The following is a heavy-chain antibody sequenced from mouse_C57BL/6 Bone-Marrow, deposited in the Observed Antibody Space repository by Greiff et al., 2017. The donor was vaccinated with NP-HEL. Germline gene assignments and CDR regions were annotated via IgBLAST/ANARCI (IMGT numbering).Heavy chain of an antibody. J-gene: IGHJ3*01. CDR1: GFTFSSYA. CDR2: ISDGGSYT. CDR3: ARALPPWFAY. Sequence: EVMLVESGGGLVKPGGSLKLSCAASGFTFSSYAMSWVRQTPEKRLEWVATISDGGSYTYYPDNVKGRFTISRDNAKNNLYLQMSHLKSEDTAMYYCARALPPWFAYWGQGTLVTVSA. V-gene: IGHV5-4*03. D-gene: IGHD2-12*01.